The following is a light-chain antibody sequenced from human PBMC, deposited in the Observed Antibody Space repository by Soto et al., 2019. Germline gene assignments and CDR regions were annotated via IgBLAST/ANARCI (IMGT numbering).Light chain of an antibody. CDR1: QSISSL. Sequence: DIQMTQSPSTLSASVGDRVTITCRASQSISSLLAWYQQKPGKAPNLLIYKASSLESGVPSRFSGSGSGTEFTLPISSLQPDDFATYYCQQYNSYPTLGGWTKVKIK. CDR2: KAS. J-gene: IGKJ4*01. V-gene: IGKV1-5*03. CDR3: QQYNSYPT.